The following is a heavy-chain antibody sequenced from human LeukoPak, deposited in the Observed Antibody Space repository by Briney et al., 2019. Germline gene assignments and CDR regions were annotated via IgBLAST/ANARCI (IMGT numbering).Heavy chain of an antibody. D-gene: IGHD3-22*01. CDR1: GGSISSSTHY. J-gene: IGHJ3*02. CDR2: MYNSGSI. CDR3: ARNETSGYFDI. Sequence: SETLSLTCTVSGGSISSSTHYWGWIRQSPGKELEWIGSMYNSGSISYNPSLRSRVTITVDTSKNQFSLNFNSVTAADTALYFCARNETSGYFDIWGQGTMVTVSS. V-gene: IGHV4-39*01.